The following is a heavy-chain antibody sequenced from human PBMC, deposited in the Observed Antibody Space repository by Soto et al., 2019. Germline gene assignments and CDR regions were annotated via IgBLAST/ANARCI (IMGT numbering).Heavy chain of an antibody. CDR2: ISDDANSK. Sequence: QVQLVESGGGVVQPGRSVRLSCAASGFTFRNYGMHWVRQAPGKGLEWVAVISDDANSKHYVDFVKGRFTISRDNSKNTLYLQMNNLRAEDTAAYYCVKAEGNDNGYDYIHAHWGQGTLVTVSS. CDR1: GFTFRNYG. CDR3: VKAEGNDNGYDYIHAH. D-gene: IGHD5-12*01. J-gene: IGHJ4*02. V-gene: IGHV3-30*18.